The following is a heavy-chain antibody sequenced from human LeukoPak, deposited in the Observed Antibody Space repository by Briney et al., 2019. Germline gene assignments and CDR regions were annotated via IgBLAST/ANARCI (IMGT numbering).Heavy chain of an antibody. J-gene: IGHJ3*01. CDR3: ARQSKHYDILTGYRPDAFDV. CDR1: GGSISSSSYY. V-gene: IGHV4-39*01. CDR2: IFYSGGT. Sequence: SETLSLTCTVSGGSISSSSYYWGWIRQPPGEGLEWIGSIFYSGGTYYNPSLMSRVTISVDTSKNQFSLKLNSVTAANTAVYYCARQSKHYDILTGYRPDAFDVWGQGTLVTVSS. D-gene: IGHD3-9*01.